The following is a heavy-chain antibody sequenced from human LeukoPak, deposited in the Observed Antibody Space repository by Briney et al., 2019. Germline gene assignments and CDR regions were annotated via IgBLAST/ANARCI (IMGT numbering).Heavy chain of an antibody. D-gene: IGHD3-22*01. V-gene: IGHV4-61*02. Sequence: SQTLSLTCTVSGDSISSGSYYWSWIRQPAGKGLEWIGRIHTSGRTNYNPSLKSRITISADTSKNQFSRKLSSVTAADTAVYYCARGVTYYYDSSGYLYWGQGTLVTVSS. CDR1: GDSISSGSYY. J-gene: IGHJ4*02. CDR3: ARGVTYYYDSSGYLY. CDR2: IHTSGRT.